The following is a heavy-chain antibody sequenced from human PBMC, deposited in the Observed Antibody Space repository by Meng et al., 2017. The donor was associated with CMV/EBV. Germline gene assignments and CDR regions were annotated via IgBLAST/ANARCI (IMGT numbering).Heavy chain of an antibody. D-gene: IGHD4-11*01. CDR1: GYTFTSYG. CDR2: ISTYNGNT. J-gene: IGHJ6*02. CDR3: ARLTNYYYYGMDV. Sequence: ASVQVSCQASGYTFTSYGISWVRQAPGQGLEWMGWISTYNGNTNYAQKLQGRVTMTTDTSTSTAYMELRSLRSDDTAVYYCARLTNYYYYGMDVWGQGTTVTVSS. V-gene: IGHV1-18*01.